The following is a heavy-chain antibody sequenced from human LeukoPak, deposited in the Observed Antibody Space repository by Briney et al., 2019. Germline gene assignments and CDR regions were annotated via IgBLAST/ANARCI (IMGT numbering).Heavy chain of an antibody. J-gene: IGHJ4*02. Sequence: PSETLSLTCTVSGDSISGYYWSWVRQPPGKGLEWIGNVHDSGSTTYHPSLQSRVAISVDTSKKQFSLKLRSVTAADSAVYYCARHSSLQGYYFDYWGRGTLVTVSS. CDR2: VHDSGST. CDR3: ARHSSLQGYYFDY. D-gene: IGHD6-6*01. CDR1: GDSISGYY. V-gene: IGHV4-59*08.